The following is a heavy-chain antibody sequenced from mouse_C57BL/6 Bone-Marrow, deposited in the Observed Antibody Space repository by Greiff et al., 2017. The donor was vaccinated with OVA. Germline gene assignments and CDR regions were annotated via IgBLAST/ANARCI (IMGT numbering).Heavy chain of an antibody. V-gene: IGHV1-52*01. J-gene: IGHJ4*01. CDR3: ARGAPPTVVAPYAGDY. D-gene: IGHD1-1*01. Sequence: VQLQQSGAELVRPGSSVKLSCKASGYTFTSYWMHWVKQRPIQGLEWIGNIDPSDSETHYNQKFKDKATLTVDKSSSTAYMQLSSLTSEDSAVYYCARGAPPTVVAPYAGDYWGQGTSVTVSS. CDR1: GYTFTSYW. CDR2: IDPSDSET.